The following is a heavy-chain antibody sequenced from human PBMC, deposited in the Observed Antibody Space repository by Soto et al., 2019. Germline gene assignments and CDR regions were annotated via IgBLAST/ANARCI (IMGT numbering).Heavy chain of an antibody. CDR1: GLSLTTSGVG. V-gene: IGHV2-5*02. D-gene: IGHD3-10*01. J-gene: IGHJ6*02. CDR2: IYWDNDK. Sequence: QITLKESGPTLVKPTQTLTLTCTFSGLSLTTSGVGVSWIRLPPVKALEWLAVIYWDNDKRFSPSLKTRLTITRDTSKNQVILTMTNMDPVDTGTYYCTQGGSGSYYGMDVWGQGTTVTVSS. CDR3: TQGGSGSYYGMDV.